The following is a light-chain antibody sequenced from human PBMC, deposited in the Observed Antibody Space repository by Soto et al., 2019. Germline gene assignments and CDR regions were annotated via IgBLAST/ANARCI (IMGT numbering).Light chain of an antibody. CDR1: TSDIGAYNY. CDR3: SSYSSSSTLMI. CDR2: DVS. Sequence: QSALAQAASVSGSPGQSITISCTGTTSDIGAYNYVSWYQHHPGKAPKVMIYDVSNRPSGVSIRFSGSKSGTTASLTISGLRAEHEADYYCSSYSSSSTLMIFGGGTKLTVL. J-gene: IGLJ2*01. V-gene: IGLV2-14*03.